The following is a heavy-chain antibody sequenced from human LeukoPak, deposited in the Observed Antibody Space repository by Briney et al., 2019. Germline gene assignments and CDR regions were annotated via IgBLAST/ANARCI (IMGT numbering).Heavy chain of an antibody. Sequence: PGGSLRLSCAASGFTFSSYVMAWVRQAPGKGPEWVSVISGGGDSTLYADSVKGRFTISRDNSKNTLYLQMDTLRAEDTAIYYCAKETTSFDPWGQGTLVTVSS. CDR1: GFTFSSYV. V-gene: IGHV3-23*01. J-gene: IGHJ5*02. D-gene: IGHD1-1*01. CDR3: AKETTSFDP. CDR2: ISGGGDST.